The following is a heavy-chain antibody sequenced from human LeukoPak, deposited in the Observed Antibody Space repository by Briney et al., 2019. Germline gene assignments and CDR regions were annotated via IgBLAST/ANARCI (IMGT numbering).Heavy chain of an antibody. D-gene: IGHD4-11*01. CDR1: GFTFSSYW. CDR2: IKQDGSEK. V-gene: IGHV3-7*01. Sequence: HAGGSLRLSCAASGFTFSSYWMSWVRQAPGKGLEWVANIKQDGSEKYYVDSVKGRFIISRDNAKNSLYLQMNSLRAEDTAVYYCASGVTTVTSPYYFDYWGQGTLVTVCS. CDR3: ASGVTTVTSPYYFDY. J-gene: IGHJ4*02.